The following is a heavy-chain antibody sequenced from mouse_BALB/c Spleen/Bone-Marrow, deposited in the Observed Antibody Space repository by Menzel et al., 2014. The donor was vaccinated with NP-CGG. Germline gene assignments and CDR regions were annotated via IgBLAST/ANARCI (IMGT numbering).Heavy chain of an antibody. D-gene: IGHD1-2*01. V-gene: IGHV5-6-4*01. CDR1: GFTFSSYT. CDR2: ITSGGSYT. CDR3: TRDNGPFDY. Sequence: EVKLMESGGGLVKPGGSLKLSCAASGFTFSSYTVSWVRQTPEKRLEWVATITSGGSYTYYPDSVKGRFTISRDNAKNTLYLQMSSLKSEDTAMYYCTRDNGPFDYWGQGTTLTVSS. J-gene: IGHJ2*01.